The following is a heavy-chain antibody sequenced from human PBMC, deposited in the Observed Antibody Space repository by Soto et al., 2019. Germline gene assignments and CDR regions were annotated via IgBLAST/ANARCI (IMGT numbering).Heavy chain of an antibody. V-gene: IGHV3-23*01. CDR3: ANPNKYPSGYYPG. J-gene: IGHJ4*02. Sequence: RTHFGTASGCAISSNTMIAVCLAPGKGLEWVSAISSSSGNIYYADSVKGRFTISRDNSKNTLYLQMNSLRAEDTAVYYCANPNKYPSGYYPGWGQGTLVT. CDR2: ISSSSGNI. CDR1: GCAISSNT. D-gene: IGHD3-22*01.